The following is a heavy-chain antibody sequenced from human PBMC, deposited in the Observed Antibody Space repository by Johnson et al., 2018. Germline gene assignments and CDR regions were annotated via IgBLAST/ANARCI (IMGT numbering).Heavy chain of an antibody. D-gene: IGHD3-10*01. J-gene: IGHJ1*01. Sequence: VRLVEAGGGVVQPGTSLRLCCAASGFIFSSYDFHWVRQAPVKGLEWVSVISFDGKVPYYAASLRGRFPIPRDNSKNMVYLQMDSLRGEDMAIYFCANGPLFGSDIAEFHHGGQGTLVTVS. CDR2: ISFDGKVP. V-gene: IGHV3-30*18. CDR3: ANGPLFGSDIAEFHH. CDR1: GFIFSSYD.